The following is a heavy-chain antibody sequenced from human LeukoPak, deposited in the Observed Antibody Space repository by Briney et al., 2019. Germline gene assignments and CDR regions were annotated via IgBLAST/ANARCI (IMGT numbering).Heavy chain of an antibody. CDR3: ARLGGGSYYYYYYYGMDV. D-gene: IGHD1-26*01. CDR1: GGSISSSSYY. V-gene: IGHV4-39*01. J-gene: IGHJ6*02. CDR2: IYYSGST. Sequence: PSETLSLTCTVSGGSISSSSYYWGWIRQPPGKGLGWIGSIYYSGSTYYNPSLKSRVTISVDTSKNQFSLKLSSVTPADTAVYYCARLGGGSYYYYYYYGMDVWGQGTTVTVSS.